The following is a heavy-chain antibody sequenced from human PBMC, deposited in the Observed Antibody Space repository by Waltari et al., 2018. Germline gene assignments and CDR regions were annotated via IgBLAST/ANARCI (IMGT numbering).Heavy chain of an antibody. D-gene: IGHD1-1*01. J-gene: IGHJ6*02. V-gene: IGHV4-4*07. Sequence: QVQLQESGPGLVKPSETLSLTCTVSGGSINNYYWSWIRQPAGKGLEWIGRIYTSGTTNYNPSLKRRVTMSVDTSKNQFSLNLSSVTAADTAVYYCARQIYKTAHYYGMDVWGQGTTVTVSS. CDR3: ARQIYKTAHYYGMDV. CDR2: IYTSGTT. CDR1: GGSINNYY.